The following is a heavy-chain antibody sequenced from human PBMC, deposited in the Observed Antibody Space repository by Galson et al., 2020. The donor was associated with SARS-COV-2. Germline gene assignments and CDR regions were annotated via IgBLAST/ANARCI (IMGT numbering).Heavy chain of an antibody. CDR3: ARGLPSARLHY. J-gene: IGHJ4*02. Sequence: SQASETLSLSCTQYGESSSGLYWSWIRQPPGKGLEWIGDINHGGTTNYNPSLKSRVAMSLDTSRNQFSLKLNSVTAADTAVYFCARGLPSARLHYWGQGTLVTVSS. CDR2: INHGGTT. V-gene: IGHV4-34*01. CDR1: GESSSGLY. D-gene: IGHD2-15*01.